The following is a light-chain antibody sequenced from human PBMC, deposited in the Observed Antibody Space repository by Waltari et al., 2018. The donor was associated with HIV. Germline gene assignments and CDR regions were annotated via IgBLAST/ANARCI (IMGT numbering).Light chain of an antibody. CDR1: QNIDNW. CDR2: RTS. J-gene: IGKJ2*01. V-gene: IGKV1-5*03. CDR3: QQYSTHYA. Sequence: QMTQSPSNLSVSVGDTVVITCRASQNIDNWLAWYQQKPGRAPKLLMSRTSILESGVSSRFSGSGAGTQFTLTITSLQSDDVGTYCCQQYSTHYAFGQGTRVE.